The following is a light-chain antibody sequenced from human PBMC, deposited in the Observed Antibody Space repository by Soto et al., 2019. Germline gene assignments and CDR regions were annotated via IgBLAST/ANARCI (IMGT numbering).Light chain of an antibody. CDR3: QQYNRYWP. CDR1: QSISSW. CDR2: DAS. V-gene: IGKV1-5*01. J-gene: IGKJ1*01. Sequence: DIQMTQSPSTLSASVGDRVTITCRASQSISSWLAWYQQKPGKAPKLLLYDASRLESGVPSRISGSGSGTEFTLTIRNLQPYDFSTYDWQQYNRYWPFGEGTKVKI.